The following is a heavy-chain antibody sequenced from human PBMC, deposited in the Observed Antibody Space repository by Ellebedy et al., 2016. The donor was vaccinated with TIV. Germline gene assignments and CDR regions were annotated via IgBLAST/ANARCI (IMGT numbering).Heavy chain of an antibody. CDR1: GDTFSSYA. D-gene: IGHD1-26*01. CDR2: IIPIFGTA. J-gene: IGHJ5*02. CDR3: ARDQVGPFDP. V-gene: IGHV1-69*13. Sequence: ASVKVSCKASGDTFSSYAISWVRQAPGQGLEWMGGIIPIFGTANYAQKFQGRVTITADESTSTAYMELSSLRSEDTAVYYCARDQVGPFDPWGQGTLVTVSS.